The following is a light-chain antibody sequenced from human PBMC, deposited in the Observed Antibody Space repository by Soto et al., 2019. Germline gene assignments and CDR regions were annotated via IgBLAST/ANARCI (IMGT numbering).Light chain of an antibody. CDR1: QSVGSN. CDR3: KQYNTWPPDRT. Sequence: EIVMTQSPATLSVSPGERATLSCRASQSVGSNLAWYQQKPGQAPRLLIYGASTRATGIPARFSGSGSGTEFPLTISSLQSEDFALYFCKQYNTWPPDRTFGQGTKVEIK. CDR2: GAS. V-gene: IGKV3-15*01. J-gene: IGKJ1*01.